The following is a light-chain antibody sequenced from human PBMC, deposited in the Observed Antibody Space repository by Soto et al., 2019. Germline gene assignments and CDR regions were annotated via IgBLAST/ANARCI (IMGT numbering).Light chain of an antibody. Sequence: DIQMTQSPSSLSASVGDRVTITCRASQGISNHLAWFQQRPGKAPKPLIYAASHLQSGVPSKFSGSASGTDFTLTISSLQPEDFATYYCQQYESFPWTYGQGTKVEIK. CDR3: QQYESFPWT. CDR1: QGISNH. CDR2: AAS. J-gene: IGKJ1*01. V-gene: IGKV1-16*02.